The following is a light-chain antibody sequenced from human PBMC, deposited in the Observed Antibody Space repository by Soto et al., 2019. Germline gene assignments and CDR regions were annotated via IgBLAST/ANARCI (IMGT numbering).Light chain of an antibody. CDR2: PNSDGSH. Sequence: QPVLTQSPSASASLGASVKLTCTLSSGHSSYAIAWHQQQPEKGPRYLMKPNSDGSHSKGDGIPDRFSGSSSGAERYLTISSLQSADEADYYCQTWGTGILVFGGGTKLTVL. CDR1: SGHSSYA. V-gene: IGLV4-69*01. J-gene: IGLJ2*01. CDR3: QTWGTGILV.